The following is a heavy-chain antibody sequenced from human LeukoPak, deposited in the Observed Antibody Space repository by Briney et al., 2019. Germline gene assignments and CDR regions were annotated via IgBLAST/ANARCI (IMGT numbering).Heavy chain of an antibody. CDR3: ARGHRDGYNRNYYFDY. Sequence: PSETLSLTCTVSGGSVSSSSYYWGWIRQPPGKGLEWIGSIYYSGSTYYNPSLKSRVTISVDTSKNQFSLKLSSVTAADTAVYYCARGHRDGYNRNYYFDYWGQGTLVTVSS. J-gene: IGHJ4*02. CDR1: GGSVSSSSYY. V-gene: IGHV4-39*07. CDR2: IYYSGST. D-gene: IGHD5-24*01.